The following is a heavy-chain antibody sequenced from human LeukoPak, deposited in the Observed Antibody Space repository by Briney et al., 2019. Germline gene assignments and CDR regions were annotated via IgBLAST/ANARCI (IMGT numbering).Heavy chain of an antibody. V-gene: IGHV3-23*01. CDR1: GFTFSSYA. J-gene: IGHJ4*02. D-gene: IGHD3-9*01. CDR3: AKSLDYDILTGYGANDY. CDR2: ISGSGGST. Sequence: PGGSLRLSCAASGFTFSSYAMSWVRQAPGKGLEWVSAISGSGGSTYYADSVKGGFTISRENSKNTLYLKMNSLRAEDTAVYYCAKSLDYDILTGYGANDYWGQGTLVTDSS.